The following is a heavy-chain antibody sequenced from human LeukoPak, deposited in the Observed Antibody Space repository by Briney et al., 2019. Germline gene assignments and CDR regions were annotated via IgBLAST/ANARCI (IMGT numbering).Heavy chain of an antibody. J-gene: IGHJ6*04. D-gene: IGHD3-10*02. V-gene: IGHV3-66*01. CDR1: GFTVSGNY. CDR3: AELGITMIGGV. CDR2: TYGDGST. Sequence: GGSLRLSCAASGFTVSGNYMTWVRQAPGKGLEWVSVTYGDGSTSYADSVKGRFTISRDNAKNSLYLQMNSLRAEDTAVYYCAELGITMIGGVWGKGTTVTISS.